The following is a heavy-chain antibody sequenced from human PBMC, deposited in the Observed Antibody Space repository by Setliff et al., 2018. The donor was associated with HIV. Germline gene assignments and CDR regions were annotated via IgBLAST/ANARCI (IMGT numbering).Heavy chain of an antibody. V-gene: IGHV4-38-2*01. CDR1: GYSISSGYY. D-gene: IGHD4-17*01. CDR3: ARGGPTVAFGLDV. J-gene: IGHJ6*02. CDR2: IYHSGST. Sequence: SETLSLTCAVSGYSISSGYYWGWIRQPPGKGLEWIGSIYHSGSTYYNPSLKGRVTISLDTSNNQFSLNPNSVTAADTAVYYCARGGPTVAFGLDVWGQGTTVTVSS.